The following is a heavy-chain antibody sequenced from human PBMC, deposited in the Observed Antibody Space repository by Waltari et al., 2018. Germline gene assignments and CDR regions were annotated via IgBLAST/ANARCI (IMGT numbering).Heavy chain of an antibody. D-gene: IGHD1-20*01. CDR3: ARGRSITGTTEDY. Sequence: VQLQQWGAGLLKPSETLSLTCAVYGGSFSGYYWSWIRQPPGKGLEWIGEINHSGSTNYNPSLKSRVTISVDTSKNQFSLKLSSVTAADTAVYYCARGRSITGTTEDYWGQGTLVTVSS. CDR1: GGSFSGYY. J-gene: IGHJ4*02. CDR2: INHSGST. V-gene: IGHV4-34*01.